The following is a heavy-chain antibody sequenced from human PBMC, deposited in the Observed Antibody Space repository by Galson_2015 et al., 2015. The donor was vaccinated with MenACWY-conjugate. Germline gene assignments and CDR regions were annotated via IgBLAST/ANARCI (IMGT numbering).Heavy chain of an antibody. Sequence: SLRLSCAASGFSISRYGMHWVRQAPGKGLEWVAVLRSDGSDEYYVDSVKGRFTISRDNSKNTLYLQMNSLRAEDTAVYYCARDALVVAPAATFRWFDPWGQGTLVTGSS. V-gene: IGHV3-33*01. CDR2: LRSDGSDE. CDR1: GFSISRYG. CDR3: ARDALVVAPAATFRWFDP. D-gene: IGHD2-2*01. J-gene: IGHJ5*02.